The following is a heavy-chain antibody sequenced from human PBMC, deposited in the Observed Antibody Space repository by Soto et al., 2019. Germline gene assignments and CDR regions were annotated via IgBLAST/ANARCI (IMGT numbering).Heavy chain of an antibody. CDR1: GGSISSGGYY. V-gene: IGHV4-31*03. J-gene: IGHJ3*02. Sequence: SETLSLTCTVSGGSISSGGYYWSWIRQHPGKGLEWIGYIYYSGSTYYNPSLKSRVTISVDTSKNQFSLKLSSVTAADTAVYYCAREQDDIYGDYNNHAFDIWGQGTMVTVSS. CDR2: IYYSGST. D-gene: IGHD4-17*01. CDR3: AREQDDIYGDYNNHAFDI.